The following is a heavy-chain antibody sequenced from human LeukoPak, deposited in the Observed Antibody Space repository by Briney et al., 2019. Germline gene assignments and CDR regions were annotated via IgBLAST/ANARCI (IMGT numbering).Heavy chain of an antibody. V-gene: IGHV1-18*01. CDR2: INPFNGNT. CDR1: GYTFTRYA. J-gene: IGHJ3*01. CDR3: ARDYTSAEWLGFAFDV. D-gene: IGHD6-19*01. Sequence: ASVKVSCKASGYTFTRYAISWVRQAPGQGLEWMGWINPFNGNTNDAERFQGRVNMTTDTSTRTAYMELRSLRSDDTAVYYCARDYTSAEWLGFAFDVWGQGTMISVSP.